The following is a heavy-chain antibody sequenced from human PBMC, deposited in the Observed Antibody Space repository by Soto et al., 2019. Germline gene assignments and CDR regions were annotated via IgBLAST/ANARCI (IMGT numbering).Heavy chain of an antibody. J-gene: IGHJ6*04. CDR1: GFTLSGRS. CDR3: ARGWFGPDV. D-gene: IGHD3-10*01. CDR2: IDNAGTDS. Sequence: EVQLVESGGGLVQPGGSLRLSCAASGFTLSGRSMHWVRQAPGKGLVWVSGIDNAGTDSTYADSVQGRFTSSRDNAKNMLYLQMNILRVEDTAGYYCARGWFGPDVWGKGTTVTVSS. V-gene: IGHV3-74*01.